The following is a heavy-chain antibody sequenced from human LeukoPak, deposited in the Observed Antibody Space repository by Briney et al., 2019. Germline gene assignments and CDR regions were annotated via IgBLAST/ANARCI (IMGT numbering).Heavy chain of an antibody. Sequence: ASVTVSCKASEYTFTAYYIHWVRQAPGQGLEWMGWINPNSGGTKYAQKFQGRVTMTRDASITTACMELSRLRSDDTAVYYCARKFGGSVATTVDYWGQGALVTVSS. J-gene: IGHJ4*02. V-gene: IGHV1-2*02. CDR1: EYTFTAYY. D-gene: IGHD5-12*01. CDR2: INPNSGGT. CDR3: ARKFGGSVATTVDY.